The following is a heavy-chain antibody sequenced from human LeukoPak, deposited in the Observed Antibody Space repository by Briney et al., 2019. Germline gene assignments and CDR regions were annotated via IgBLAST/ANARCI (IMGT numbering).Heavy chain of an antibody. CDR2: IYYTGST. D-gene: IGHD3-3*01. CDR3: ARVTSLLLSGGFDY. Sequence: SETLSLTCTVSGGSISSHYWSWIRQPPGKGLEWIGYIYYTGSTNYNPSLKSRVTISVDTSKNQFSLKLSSVTAADTAVYYCARVTSLLLSGGFDYWGQGTLVTVSS. V-gene: IGHV4-59*11. J-gene: IGHJ4*02. CDR1: GGSISSHY.